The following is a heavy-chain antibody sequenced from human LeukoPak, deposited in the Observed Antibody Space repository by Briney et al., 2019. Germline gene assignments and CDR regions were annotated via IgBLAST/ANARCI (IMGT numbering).Heavy chain of an antibody. Sequence: PSETLSLTCIVSGGSVSTYYWSWIRQPPGKGLEWIGNIYYSGNTNNNPSLKSRVTISVDTSKNQFSLKLSSVTAADAAVYYYARVTARGGGDYWGQRTLVTVSS. CDR2: IYYSGNT. J-gene: IGHJ4*02. D-gene: IGHD2-15*01. CDR3: ARVTARGGGDY. CDR1: GGSVSTYY. V-gene: IGHV4-59*02.